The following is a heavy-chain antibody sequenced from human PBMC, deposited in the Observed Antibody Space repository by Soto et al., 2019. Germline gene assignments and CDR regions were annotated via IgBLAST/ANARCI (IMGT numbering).Heavy chain of an antibody. V-gene: IGHV1-18*01. Sequence: ASVKVSCKASGYTFTSYGISWVRQAPGQGLEWMGWISAYNGNTNYAQKLQGRVTMTTDTSTSTAYMELRSLRSDDTAVYYCAREKASFIRGVTRRNWFDPWGQGTLVTVSS. CDR1: GYTFTSYG. D-gene: IGHD3-10*01. CDR3: AREKASFIRGVTRRNWFDP. CDR2: ISAYNGNT. J-gene: IGHJ5*02.